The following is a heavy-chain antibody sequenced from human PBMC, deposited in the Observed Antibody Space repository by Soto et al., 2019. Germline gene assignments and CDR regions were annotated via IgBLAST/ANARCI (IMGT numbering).Heavy chain of an antibody. J-gene: IGHJ6*02. CDR3: ARPVIYSSYYYYYCMDV. D-gene: IGHD5-18*01. CDR2: IIPIFGTA. V-gene: IGHV1-69*01. CDR1: GGTFSSYA. Sequence: QVQLVQSGAEVKKPGSSVKVSCKASGGTFSSYAISWVRQAPGQGLEWMGGIIPIFGTANSAQKFQGRVRITADESTSTAYMELSSLRSEDTAVYYCARPVIYSSYYYYYCMDVWGQGTTVTVSS.